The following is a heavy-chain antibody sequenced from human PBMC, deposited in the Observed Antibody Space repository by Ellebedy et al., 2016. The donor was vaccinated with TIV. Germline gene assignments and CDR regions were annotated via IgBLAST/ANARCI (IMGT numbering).Heavy chain of an antibody. CDR1: GFTFSSYA. CDR3: ARVHTSGWVAGYWYFDL. Sequence: GGSLRLSCAASGFTFSSYAMHWVRQAPGKGLEWVAVISYDGSNKYYADSVKGRFTISRDNSKNTLYLQMNSLRAEDTAVYYCARVHTSGWVAGYWYFDLWGRGTLVTVSS. D-gene: IGHD6-19*01. J-gene: IGHJ2*01. CDR2: ISYDGSNK. V-gene: IGHV3-30-3*01.